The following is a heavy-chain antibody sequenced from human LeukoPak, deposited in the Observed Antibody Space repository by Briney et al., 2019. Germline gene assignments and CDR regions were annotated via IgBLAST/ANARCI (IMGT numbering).Heavy chain of an antibody. Sequence: GGSLRLSCAASGFTFSRFAMSWVRQAPGKGLEWVSGISGSGDTTYYADSVKGRFTISRDNSKNTLYLQMNSLRAEDTAVYYCARDGLRGNNWFDPWGQGTLVTVSS. D-gene: IGHD5-24*01. J-gene: IGHJ5*02. CDR3: ARDGLRGNNWFDP. CDR1: GFTFSRFA. CDR2: ISGSGDTT. V-gene: IGHV3-23*01.